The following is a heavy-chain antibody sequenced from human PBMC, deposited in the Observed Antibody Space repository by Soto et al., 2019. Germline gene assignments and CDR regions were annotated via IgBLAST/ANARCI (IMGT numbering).Heavy chain of an antibody. CDR3: ARAPVAVAGMTNSYYYYYMDV. D-gene: IGHD6-19*01. CDR1: GFTFSSYD. V-gene: IGHV3-13*01. CDR2: IGTAGDT. J-gene: IGHJ6*03. Sequence: GGSLRLSCAASGFTFSSYDMHWVRQATGKGLEWVSAIGTAGDTYYPGSVKGRFTISRENAKNSLYLQMNSLRAGDTAVYYCARAPVAVAGMTNSYYYYYMDVWGKGTTVTVSS.